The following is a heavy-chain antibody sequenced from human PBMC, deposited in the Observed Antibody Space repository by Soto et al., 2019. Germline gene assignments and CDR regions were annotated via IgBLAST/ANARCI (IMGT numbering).Heavy chain of an antibody. J-gene: IGHJ6*02. CDR2: ISAYNGNT. V-gene: IGHV1-18*01. CDR1: GYTFSSYG. CDR3: ARXQAPYDFWSGYYTPLDV. D-gene: IGHD3-3*01. Sequence: GASVKVSCKASGYTFSSYGISWVRQAPGQGLEWMGWISAYNGNTNYAQKLQGRVTMTTDTSTSTAYMELRSLRSDDTAVYYCARXQAPYDFWSGYYTPLDVWGQGTTVTVSS.